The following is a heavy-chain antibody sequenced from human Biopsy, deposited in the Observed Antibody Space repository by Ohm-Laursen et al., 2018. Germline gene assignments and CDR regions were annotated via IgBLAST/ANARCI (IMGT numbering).Heavy chain of an antibody. CDR2: ITNTGRTV. CDR1: GFTFSDYY. J-gene: IGHJ6*02. CDR3: ARELGNGMDV. Sequence: GSLRLSCAALGFTFSDYYMNWIRQAPGKGPEWVSFITNTGRTVYADSVKDRFTISRDNADNSLHLQMKSLRAEDTAVYYCARELGNGMDVWGQGTPVTVSS. V-gene: IGHV3-11*01.